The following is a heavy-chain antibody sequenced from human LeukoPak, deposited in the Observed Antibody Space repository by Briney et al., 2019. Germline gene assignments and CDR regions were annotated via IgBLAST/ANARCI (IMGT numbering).Heavy chain of an antibody. CDR2: IYTIGST. Sequence: SETLSLTCTVFGGSISSYYWNWIRQPAGKGLEWIGRIYTIGSTNYNPSLKSRVTMSVDTSKNQFSPKLSSVTAADTAVYYCARGALYCSSTSCYRYWYFDVWGRGTLVTVSS. CDR1: GGSISSYY. V-gene: IGHV4-4*07. J-gene: IGHJ2*01. CDR3: ARGALYCSSTSCYRYWYFDV. D-gene: IGHD2-2*01.